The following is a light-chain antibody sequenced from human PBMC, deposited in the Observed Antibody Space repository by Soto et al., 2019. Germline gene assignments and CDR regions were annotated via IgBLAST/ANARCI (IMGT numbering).Light chain of an antibody. CDR2: GAS. V-gene: IGKV3-20*01. CDR3: QQYGTSPWT. J-gene: IGKJ1*01. CDR1: QSVSSNY. Sequence: EIVLTQSPGTLSLSPGERATLYCRASQSVSSNYLAWYQQKPGQAPRLLIYGASSRATGISDRFSGSGSGADFTLTISRLEPEDFAVFYCQQYGTSPWTFGQGTKVDIK.